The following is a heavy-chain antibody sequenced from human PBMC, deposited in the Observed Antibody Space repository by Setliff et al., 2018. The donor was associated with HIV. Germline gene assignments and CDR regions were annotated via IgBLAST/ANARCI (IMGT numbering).Heavy chain of an antibody. CDR2: INHRGIA. V-gene: IGHV4-34*01. Sequence: SEPLSLTCAVYGGSFSGYYWTWIRQSPSGLEWIGEINHRGIANSSPSLKSRVTISIDTSKNQFSLRLTSVTAADTALYSCARAQIAAPRPYEYWGQGTLFTVSS. CDR3: ARAQIAAPRPYEY. CDR1: GGSFSGYY. D-gene: IGHD6-6*01. J-gene: IGHJ4*02.